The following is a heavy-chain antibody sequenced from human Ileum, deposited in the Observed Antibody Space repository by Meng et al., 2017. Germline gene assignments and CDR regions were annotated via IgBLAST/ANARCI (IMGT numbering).Heavy chain of an antibody. CDR3: SRTSYYDNSGYYPG. CDR1: GGSFSGYY. D-gene: IGHD3-22*01. V-gene: IGHV4-34*01. CDR2: INHSGST. Sequence: VQPTQWGAGLLKPSETLSLTCAVYGGSFSGYYWSWIRQPPGKGLEWIGEINHSGSTNYNPSLKSRVTISVDTSKNQFSLKLSSVTAADTAVYYCSRTSYYDNSGYYPGWGQGTLVTVSS. J-gene: IGHJ4*02.